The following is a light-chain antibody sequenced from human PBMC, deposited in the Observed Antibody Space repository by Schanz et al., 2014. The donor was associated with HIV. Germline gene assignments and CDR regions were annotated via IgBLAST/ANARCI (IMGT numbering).Light chain of an antibody. CDR2: NTY. J-gene: IGLJ3*02. CDR1: SSDFKTNA. CDR3: ATWVDSLNGWV. Sequence: QSVLTQAPSASGTPGQRVTISCSGSSSDFKTNAVLWYQQLLGAAPKLLIYNTYHRPSGVPDRFSGSDSGASASLAISGLQSEDEADYYCATWVDSLNGWVFGGGTKLTVL. V-gene: IGLV1-44*01.